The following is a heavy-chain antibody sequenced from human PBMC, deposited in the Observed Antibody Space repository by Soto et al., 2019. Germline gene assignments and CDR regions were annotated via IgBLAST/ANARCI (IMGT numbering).Heavy chain of an antibody. Sequence: SETLSLTCTVSGGSISGSPYHWGWIRQPPGKGLQWIGSIGDDGRDYYNPSLTGRATLFVDTSKNHFSMNLNSVTAADTAVYYCATIPPIEVAGPDYWGQRTLVPVCS. CDR1: GGSISGSPYH. CDR2: IGDDGRD. J-gene: IGHJ4*02. V-gene: IGHV4-39*02. D-gene: IGHD6-19*01. CDR3: ATIPPIEVAGPDY.